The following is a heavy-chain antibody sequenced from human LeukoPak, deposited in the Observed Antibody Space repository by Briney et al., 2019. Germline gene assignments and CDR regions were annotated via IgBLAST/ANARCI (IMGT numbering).Heavy chain of an antibody. CDR2: INPNSGGT. CDR3: ARAATDYYDSSGYYPAD. Sequence: ASVKVSCKASGCTFTGYYMHWVRQAPGQGLEWMGWINPNSGGTNYAQKFQGRVTMTRDTSISTAYMELSRLRSDDTAVYYCARAATDYYDSSGYYPADWGQGTLVTVSS. CDR1: GCTFTGYY. V-gene: IGHV1-2*02. J-gene: IGHJ4*02. D-gene: IGHD3-22*01.